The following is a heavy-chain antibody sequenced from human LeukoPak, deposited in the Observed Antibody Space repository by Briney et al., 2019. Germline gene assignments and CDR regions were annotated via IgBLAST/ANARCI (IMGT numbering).Heavy chain of an antibody. J-gene: IGHJ5*01. CDR2: IYPGDSDT. V-gene: IGHV5-51*01. CDR1: GYSFTSYW. CDR3: ARGSVVASTCPAPFGP. Sequence: GESLKISCKGSGYSFTSYWIGWVRQMPGKGLEWMGIIYPGDSDTRYSPSFQGQVTFSADKSINTAYLQWSSLKASDTAMYYCARGSVVASTCPAPFGPWGQGTLVTVSS. D-gene: IGHD2-15*01.